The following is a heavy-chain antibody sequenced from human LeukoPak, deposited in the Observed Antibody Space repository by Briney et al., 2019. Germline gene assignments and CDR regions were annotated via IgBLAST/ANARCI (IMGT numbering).Heavy chain of an antibody. CDR3: ARHSSQGDNWFDP. J-gene: IGHJ5*02. V-gene: IGHV4-59*08. CDR1: GGSISSYY. Sequence: PSETLSLTCTVSGGSISSYYWSWIRQPPGKGLEWMGYIYYSGRTHYNPSLKSRVTISVDTSKDQISLTLTSMTAADTAVYYCARHSSQGDNWFDPWGQGTLVTVSP. CDR2: IYYSGRT.